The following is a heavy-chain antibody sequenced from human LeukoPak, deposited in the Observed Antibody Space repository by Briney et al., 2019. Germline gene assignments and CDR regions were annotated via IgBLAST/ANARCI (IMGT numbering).Heavy chain of an antibody. CDR3: ARDRRYCSGSSCYSGVAY. D-gene: IGHD2-15*01. CDR1: GFTVSSNY. Sequence: PGGSLRLSCAASGFTVSSNYMTWVRQAPGKGLEWVSVIYSGGSTYYGDSVKGRFTISRDNSKNTLYLQMNSLRAEDTAVYYCARDRRYCSGSSCYSGVAYWGQGTLVTVSS. J-gene: IGHJ4*02. V-gene: IGHV3-53*01. CDR2: IYSGGST.